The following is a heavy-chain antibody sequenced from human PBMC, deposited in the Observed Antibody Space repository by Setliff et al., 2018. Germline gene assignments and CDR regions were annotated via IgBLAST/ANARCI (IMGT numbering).Heavy chain of an antibody. D-gene: IGHD4-4*01. J-gene: IGHJ4*02. V-gene: IGHV3-7*03. CDR3: AKDRLTIATLDY. Sequence: GGSLRLSCVGSGFTFSDYWMSWVRQAPGKGLEWVAIIKQDGSETVYADSVKGRLTISRDNAKNSLYLQMNSLRGEDTAVYYCAKDRLTIATLDYWGQGTLVTVSS. CDR1: GFTFSDYW. CDR2: IKQDGSET.